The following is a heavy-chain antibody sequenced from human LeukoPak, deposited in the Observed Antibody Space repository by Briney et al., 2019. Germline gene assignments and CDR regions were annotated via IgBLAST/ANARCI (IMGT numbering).Heavy chain of an antibody. CDR3: ARGKYQLLPDY. J-gene: IGHJ4*02. CDR1: GFTFSSYD. Sequence: PGGSLRLSCAASGFTFSSYDMHWVRQTTGIGLEWVSAIGTAGDTYYPGSVKGRFTISRENAKNSLYLQMNSLRAGDTAVYYCARGKYQLLPDYWGQGTLVTVSS. D-gene: IGHD2-2*01. CDR2: IGTAGDT. V-gene: IGHV3-13*04.